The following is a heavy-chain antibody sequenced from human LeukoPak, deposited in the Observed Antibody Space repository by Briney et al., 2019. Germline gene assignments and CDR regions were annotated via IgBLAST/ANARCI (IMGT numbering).Heavy chain of an antibody. CDR2: IYYSGST. V-gene: IGHV4-38-2*02. CDR3: ASGGYCSSTSCYH. CDR1: GYSISSGYY. J-gene: IGHJ4*02. D-gene: IGHD2-2*01. Sequence: SETLSLTCTVSGYSISSGYYWGWIRQPPGKGLEWIGSIYYSGSTYYNPSLKSRVTISVDTSKNQFSLKLSSVTAADTAVYYCASGGYCSSTSCYHWGQGTLVTVSS.